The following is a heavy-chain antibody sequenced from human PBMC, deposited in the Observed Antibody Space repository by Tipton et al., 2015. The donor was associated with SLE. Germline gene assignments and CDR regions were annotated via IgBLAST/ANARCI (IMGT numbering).Heavy chain of an antibody. CDR2: IYYSGIT. CDR1: GDSISNSPYY. V-gene: IGHV4-39*01. D-gene: IGHD3-22*01. CDR3: ARHDYDDNGYYMHYFDY. J-gene: IGHJ4*02. Sequence: TLSLTCTVSGDSISNSPYYWGWIRQPPGKGLQWIGNIYYSGITHYNPSLKSRVTISVDTSKNQFSLNLTSVTAADTAVYYCARHDYDDNGYYMHYFDYWGQGTLVTVSS.